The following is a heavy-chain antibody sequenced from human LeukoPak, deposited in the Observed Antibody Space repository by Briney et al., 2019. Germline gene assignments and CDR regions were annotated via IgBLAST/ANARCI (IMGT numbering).Heavy chain of an antibody. CDR2: IYSGGST. D-gene: IGHD2-15*01. J-gene: IGHJ4*02. CDR1: EFTVSSTY. Sequence: PGGSLRLSCAASEFTVSSTYMSWVRQAPGKGLDWVSVIYSGGSTYYADSVKGRFTISRDNSKNTLYLQMNSLRAEDTAVYYCARVGGGSYFDYWGQGTLVTVSS. CDR3: ARVGGGSYFDY. V-gene: IGHV3-66*01.